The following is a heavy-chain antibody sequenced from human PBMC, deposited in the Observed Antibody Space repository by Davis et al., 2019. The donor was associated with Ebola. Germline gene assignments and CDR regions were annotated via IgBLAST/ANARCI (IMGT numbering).Heavy chain of an antibody. CDR2: ISWDGGST. V-gene: IGHV3-43*01. D-gene: IGHD1-26*01. J-gene: IGHJ4*02. Sequence: GGSLRLSCAASGFTFDDYTMHWVRQAPGKGLEWVSLISWDGGSTYYADSVKGRFTISRDNSKNSLYLQMNSLRTEDTALYYCAKWSSGSYSFDYWGQGTLVTVSS. CDR1: GFTFDDYT. CDR3: AKWSSGSYSFDY.